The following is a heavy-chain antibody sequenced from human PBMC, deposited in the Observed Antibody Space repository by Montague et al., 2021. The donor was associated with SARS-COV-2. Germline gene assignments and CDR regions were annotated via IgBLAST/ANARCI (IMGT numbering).Heavy chain of an antibody. CDR1: GFTFDDYA. CDR3: TLLQEHL. Sequence: SLRLSCPASGFTFDDYAMHWVRQAPGKGLEWVSGISWNSGSIGYADSVKGRFTISRDNAKNSLYLQMNSLHQGPIGLPPGTLLQEHLWG. J-gene: IGHJ6*01. CDR2: ISWNSGSI. V-gene: IGHV3-9*01.